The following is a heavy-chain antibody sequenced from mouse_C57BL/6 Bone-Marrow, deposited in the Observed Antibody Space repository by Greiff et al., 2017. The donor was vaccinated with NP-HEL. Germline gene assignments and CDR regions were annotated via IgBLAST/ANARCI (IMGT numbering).Heavy chain of an antibody. CDR1: GFTFSSYG. CDR3: ARLVTTDY. V-gene: IGHV5-6*01. Sequence: EVQLVESGGDLVKPGGSLKLSCAASGFTFSSYGMSWVRQTPDKRLEWVATISSGGSYTYYPDSVKGRFTISRDNAKNTLYLQMSSLKSEDTAMYYWARLVTTDYWGQGTTLTVSS. CDR2: ISSGGSYT. D-gene: IGHD2-2*01. J-gene: IGHJ2*01.